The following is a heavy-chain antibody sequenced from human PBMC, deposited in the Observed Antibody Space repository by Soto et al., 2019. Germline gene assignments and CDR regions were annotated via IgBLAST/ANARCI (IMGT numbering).Heavy chain of an antibody. CDR1: SGSISSSNW. Sequence: SETLSLTCAVSSGSISSSNWWSWVRQPPGKGLEWIGEIYHSGSTNYNPTLKSRVTISVDKSKNKFSLKLSSVTAADTTVYYCARGIGMITFGGVIAYDYWGQGTLVTVSS. D-gene: IGHD3-16*02. J-gene: IGHJ4*02. V-gene: IGHV4-4*02. CDR2: IYHSGST. CDR3: ARGIGMITFGGVIAYDY.